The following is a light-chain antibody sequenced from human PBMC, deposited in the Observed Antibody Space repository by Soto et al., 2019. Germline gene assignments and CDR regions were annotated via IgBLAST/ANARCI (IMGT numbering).Light chain of an antibody. CDR3: QQYNNRPRLT. CDR2: GAS. Sequence: EIVLTQSPATLSVSPGERATLSCRASQSVSSNLAWYQQKPAQAPRLLIYGASTRATGIPARFSGSGSGTEFTLTISSLQSEDFAVYYCQQYNNRPRLTFGGGTKVEIK. V-gene: IGKV3-15*01. CDR1: QSVSSN. J-gene: IGKJ4*01.